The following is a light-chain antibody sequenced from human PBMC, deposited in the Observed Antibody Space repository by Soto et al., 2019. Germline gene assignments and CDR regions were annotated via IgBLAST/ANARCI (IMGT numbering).Light chain of an antibody. J-gene: IGKJ1*01. V-gene: IGKV1-5*03. CDR2: KAS. Sequence: DIQMTQSPSTLSGSLGDRVTITCRASQTISSWLAWYQQKPRKAPKLLIYKASTLKSGVPSRFSGSGSGTEFPLTISSLQPDDFATYYCQHYNSDSEAFGQGTTVDIK. CDR1: QTISSW. CDR3: QHYNSDSEA.